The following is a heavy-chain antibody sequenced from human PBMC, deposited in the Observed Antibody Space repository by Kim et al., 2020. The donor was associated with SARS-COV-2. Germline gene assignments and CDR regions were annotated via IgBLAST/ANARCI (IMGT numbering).Heavy chain of an antibody. CDR3: ARDYYDSSGYYFDY. CDR2: IYYSGST. D-gene: IGHD3-22*01. CDR1: GGSISSSSYY. Sequence: SETLSLTCTVSGGSISSSSYYWGWIRQPPGKGLEWIGSIYYSGSTYYNPSLKSRVTISVDTSKNQFSLKLSSVTAADTAVYYCARDYYDSSGYYFDYWGQGTLVTVSS. J-gene: IGHJ4*02. V-gene: IGHV4-39*07.